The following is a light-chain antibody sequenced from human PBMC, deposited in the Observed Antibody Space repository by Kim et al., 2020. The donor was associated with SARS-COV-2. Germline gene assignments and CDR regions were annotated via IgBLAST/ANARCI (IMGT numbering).Light chain of an antibody. J-gene: IGLJ3*02. CDR2: DVR. CDR3: SSYTTIRTWV. V-gene: IGLV2-14*04. CDR1: SSDVGAYNY. Sequence: GQSITISCTGTSSDVGAYNYVSWYQQHPGKAPKLIIFDVRERPSGVSNRFSGSKSGNTASLTISGLQAEDEADYYCSSYTTIRTWVFGGGTQLTVL.